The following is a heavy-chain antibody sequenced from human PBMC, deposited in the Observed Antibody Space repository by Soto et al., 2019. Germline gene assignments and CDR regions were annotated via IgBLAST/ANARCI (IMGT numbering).Heavy chain of an antibody. V-gene: IGHV1-18*01. CDR1: GYTFTNYG. CDR3: ARVVGSGSYYNQYNWFDP. Sequence: GASVKVSCKASGYTFTNYGISWVQQAPGQGLEWMGWINVYNGNTKYAQKVQGRVTMTTDTSTSTAYMELRSLRSDDTAVYYCARVVGSGSYYNQYNWFDPCGQGTPVTVSS. CDR2: INVYNGNT. D-gene: IGHD3-10*01. J-gene: IGHJ5*02.